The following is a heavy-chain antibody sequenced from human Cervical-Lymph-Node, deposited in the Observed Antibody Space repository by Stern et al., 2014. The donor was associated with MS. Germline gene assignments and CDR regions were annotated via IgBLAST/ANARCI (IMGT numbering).Heavy chain of an antibody. CDR1: GFTFRNFW. J-gene: IGHJ4*02. V-gene: IGHV3-74*02. CDR3: TKDTYGPEDS. CDR2: INRDGTAT. D-gene: IGHD3-10*01. Sequence: EVQLVQSGGGLVQPGGSLRLSCVASGFTFRNFWMHWVRQVPGQGLVWIAVINRDGTATNHADSVKGRFTISRDNARNTVYLQMNSLRAEDTAVYYCTKDTYGPEDSWGQGISVTVSS.